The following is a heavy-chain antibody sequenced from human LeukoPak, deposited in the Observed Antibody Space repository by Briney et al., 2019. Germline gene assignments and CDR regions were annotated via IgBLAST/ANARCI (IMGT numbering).Heavy chain of an antibody. CDR3: AKLGTSDSRGYYFLFDY. J-gene: IGHJ4*02. D-gene: IGHD3-22*01. CDR2: ISGSGSGT. CDR1: GFTFSDYA. V-gene: IGHV3-23*01. Sequence: GGSLRLSCAASGFTFSDYAMGWVRQAPGKGPEWVSVISGSGSGTDYGDSVKGRSTISRDNFRNTLSLQMSSLRAADTAIYYCAKLGTSDSRGYYFLFDYWGQGNLVTVSS.